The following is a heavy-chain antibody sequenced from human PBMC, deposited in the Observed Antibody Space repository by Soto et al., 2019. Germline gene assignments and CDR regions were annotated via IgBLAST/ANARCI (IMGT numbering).Heavy chain of an antibody. V-gene: IGHV3-23*04. CDR3: AKDAYDRSGYKRPKYGMDV. J-gene: IGHJ6*02. CDR2: IGSSGDDT. D-gene: IGHD3-22*01. CDR1: GFTFNNYA. Sequence: EVQLVESGGDLVQPGGSLRLSCAASGFTFNNYAMRWLRQASGKGLEWVSAIGSSGDDTYYADSVKGRFTISRDNSKNTIYLQMNSLKVEDTAVYYCAKDAYDRSGYKRPKYGMDVWGQGTTVTVSS.